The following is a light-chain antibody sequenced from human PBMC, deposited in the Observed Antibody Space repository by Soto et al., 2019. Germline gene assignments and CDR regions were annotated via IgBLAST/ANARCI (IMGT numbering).Light chain of an antibody. CDR1: SSDIGGYNY. CDR2: DVS. V-gene: IGLV2-14*03. J-gene: IGLJ2*01. Sequence: QSVLTQPASVSGSPGQSITVSCTGTSSDIGGYNYVSWYQHHPGKAPKLMIYDVSNRPSGVSHRFSGSKSGNTASLTISGLPAEDEADYYCRSCTSISTLVFGGGTKLTVL. CDR3: RSCTSISTLV.